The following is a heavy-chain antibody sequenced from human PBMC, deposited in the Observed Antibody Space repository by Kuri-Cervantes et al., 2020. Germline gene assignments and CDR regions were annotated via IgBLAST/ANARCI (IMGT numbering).Heavy chain of an antibody. CDR3: AREGGYGDYAAFDY. Sequence: SETLSLTCAVYGGSFSGYYWSWIRQPPGKGLEWIGEINHSGSTNYNPSLKSRVTISVDTSKNQVSLKLTSVTAADTAVYYCAREGGYGDYAAFDYWGQGTLVTVSS. D-gene: IGHD4-17*01. V-gene: IGHV4-34*01. CDR2: INHSGST. J-gene: IGHJ4*02. CDR1: GGSFSGYY.